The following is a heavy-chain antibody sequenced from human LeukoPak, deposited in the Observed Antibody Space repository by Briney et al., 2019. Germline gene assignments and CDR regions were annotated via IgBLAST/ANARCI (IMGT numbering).Heavy chain of an antibody. V-gene: IGHV1-8*01. D-gene: IGHD3-10*01. CDR1: GYTFTSYD. Sequence: ASVKVSCKASGYTFTSYDINWERQATGQGLEWMGWMNPNSGNTGYAQKFQGRVTMTRNTSISTAYMELSSLRSEDTAVYYCARASPNYYGSGSYYYYFDYWGQGTLVTVSS. J-gene: IGHJ4*02. CDR2: MNPNSGNT. CDR3: ARASPNYYGSGSYYYYFDY.